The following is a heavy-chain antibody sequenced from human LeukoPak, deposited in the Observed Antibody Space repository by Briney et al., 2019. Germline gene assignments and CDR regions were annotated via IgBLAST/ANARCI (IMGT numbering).Heavy chain of an antibody. CDR3: ARAAVEMATIHFDY. CDR2: IIPIFGTA. D-gene: IGHD5-24*01. CDR1: GGTFSSYA. J-gene: IGHJ4*02. V-gene: IGHV1-69*06. Sequence: GASVTVSCKASGGTFSSYAISWVRQAPGQGLEWMGRIIPIFGTANYAQKFQGRVTITADKSTSTAYMELSSLRSADTAVYYCARAAVEMATIHFDYWGQGTLVTVSS.